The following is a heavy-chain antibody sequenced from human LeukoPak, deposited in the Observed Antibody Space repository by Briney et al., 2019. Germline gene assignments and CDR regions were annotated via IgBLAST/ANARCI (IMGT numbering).Heavy chain of an antibody. J-gene: IGHJ4*02. Sequence: SVKVSCKASGGTFSSHGVSWVRQAPGQGLEWMGGIIIIVDTAKYAQKFQGRVTITADESANTAYMELSSLRSEDTAVYYCARHVSSGWYYFDYWGQGTLVTVSS. CDR2: IIIIVDTA. CDR3: ARHVSSGWYYFDY. D-gene: IGHD6-19*01. CDR1: GGTFSSHG. V-gene: IGHV1-69*13.